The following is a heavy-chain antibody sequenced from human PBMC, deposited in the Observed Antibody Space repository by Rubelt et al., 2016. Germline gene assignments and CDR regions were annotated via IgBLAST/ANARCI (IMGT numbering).Heavy chain of an antibody. Sequence: QVQLVQSGAEVKKPGASVKVSCKASGYTFTSYYMHWVRQAPGQGLEWMGIINPSGGSTSYARKVQGRVTMTRDTSTSTVYMELSSLRSEDTAVYYCARTKTEEMATIPLAYWGQGTLVTVSS. CDR3: ARTKTEEMATIPLAY. CDR1: GYTFTSYY. V-gene: IGHV1-46*01. D-gene: IGHD5-24*01. CDR2: INPSGGST. J-gene: IGHJ4*02.